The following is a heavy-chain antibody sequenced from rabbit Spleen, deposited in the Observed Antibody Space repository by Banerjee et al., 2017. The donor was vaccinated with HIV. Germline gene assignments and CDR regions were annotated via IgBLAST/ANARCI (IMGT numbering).Heavy chain of an antibody. D-gene: IGHD8-1*01. CDR3: ARDTGSSFSSYGMDL. Sequence: SLEASGGDLVKPGASLTLTCTASGFSFSSSDYMCWVRQAPGKGLEWISCIAGSSSGFIYSATWAKGRFTCSKTSSTTVTLQMTSLTVADTATYFCARDTGSSFSSYGMDLWGPGTLVTVS. J-gene: IGHJ6*01. CDR2: IAGSSSGFI. CDR1: GFSFSSSDY. V-gene: IGHV1S40*01.